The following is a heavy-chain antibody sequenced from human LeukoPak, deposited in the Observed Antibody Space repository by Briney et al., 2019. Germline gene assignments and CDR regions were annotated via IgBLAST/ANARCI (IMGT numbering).Heavy chain of an antibody. J-gene: IGHJ4*02. CDR1: GFTFRKHW. V-gene: IGHV3-7*01. D-gene: IGHD3-22*01. CDR2: IKEDGSEK. Sequence: GGSLRLSCTAAGFTFRKHWMSWVRQAIGKGLECGAKIKEDGSEKHYVDSVRGRFTISRDNARNSLYLQMNNLRADDTAVYYCASAYRPYYYDSSHWFDYWGQGTLVTVSS. CDR3: ASAYRPYYYDSSHWFDY.